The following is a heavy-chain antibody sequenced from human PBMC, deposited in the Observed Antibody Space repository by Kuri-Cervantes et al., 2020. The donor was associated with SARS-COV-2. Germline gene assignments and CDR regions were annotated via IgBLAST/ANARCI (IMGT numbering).Heavy chain of an antibody. Sequence: GSLRLSCAASGFTFSSYWMSWIRQSPGKGLEWIGEINHSGSTNYNPSLKSRVTISVDTSKNQFSLKLSSVTAADTAVYFCARGQGVAVPVALLVFLGYYMDVWGKGTTVTVSS. D-gene: IGHD2-15*01. CDR3: ARGQGVAVPVALLVFLGYYMDV. CDR2: INHSGST. CDR1: GFTFSSYW. J-gene: IGHJ6*03. V-gene: IGHV4-34*01.